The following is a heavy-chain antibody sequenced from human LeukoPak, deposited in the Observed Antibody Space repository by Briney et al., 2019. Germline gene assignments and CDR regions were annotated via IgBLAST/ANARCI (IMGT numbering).Heavy chain of an antibody. CDR3: AKAKGIAAAGRFDP. CDR1: GFTFDDYA. J-gene: IGHJ5*02. Sequence: GGSLRLSCAASGFTFDDYAMHWVRQAPGKGLEWVSGISWNSGSIGYADSVKGRFTISRDNAKNSLYLQMNSLRAEDTALYYCAKAKGIAAAGRFDPWGQGTLVTVSS. CDR2: ISWNSGSI. V-gene: IGHV3-9*01. D-gene: IGHD6-13*01.